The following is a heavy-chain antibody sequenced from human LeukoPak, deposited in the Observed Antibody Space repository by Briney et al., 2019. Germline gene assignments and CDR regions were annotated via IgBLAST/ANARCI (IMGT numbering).Heavy chain of an antibody. CDR3: ARDRASGSGKYYFDY. J-gene: IGHJ4*02. CDR2: IYYSGST. D-gene: IGHD3-10*01. Sequence: SGTLSLTCTVSGGSISSYYWSWIRQPPGKGLEWIGYIYYSGSTNYNPSLKSRVTISVDTSKNQFSLKLSSVTAADTAVYYCARDRASGSGKYYFDYWGQGTLVTVSS. V-gene: IGHV4-59*01. CDR1: GGSISSYY.